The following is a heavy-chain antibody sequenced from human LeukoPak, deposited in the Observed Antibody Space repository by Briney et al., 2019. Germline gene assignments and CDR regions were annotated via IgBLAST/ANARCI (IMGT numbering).Heavy chain of an antibody. D-gene: IGHD5-18*01. CDR2: IYYSGST. CDR1: GGSISSSSYY. V-gene: IGHV4-39*01. CDR3: ARLTPRVDTAMADYYYYYGMDV. J-gene: IGHJ6*02. Sequence: SETLSLNCTVSGGSISSSSYYWGWIRQPPGKGLEWIGSIYYSGSTYYNPSLKSRVTISVDTSKNQFSLKLSSVTAADTAVYYCARLTPRVDTAMADYYYYYGMDVWGQGTTVTVSS.